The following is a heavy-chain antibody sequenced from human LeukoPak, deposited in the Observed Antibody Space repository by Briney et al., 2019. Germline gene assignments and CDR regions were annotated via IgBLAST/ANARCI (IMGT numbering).Heavy chain of an antibody. V-gene: IGHV3-23*01. J-gene: IGHJ4*02. CDR2: ITGSGDHT. CDR1: GFTLSSYA. CDR3: AKGLAVAGTGDY. D-gene: IGHD6-19*01. Sequence: GGSLRLSCAASGFTLSSYAMSWVRQAPGKGLEWVSAITGSGDHTYYADSVKGRFTVSRDNSKNTLYLQMNSLRAEDTAVYYCAKGLAVAGTGDYWGQGTLVTVSS.